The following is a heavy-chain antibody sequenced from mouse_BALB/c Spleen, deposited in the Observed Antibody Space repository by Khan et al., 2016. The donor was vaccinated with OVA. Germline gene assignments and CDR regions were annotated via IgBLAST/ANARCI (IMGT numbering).Heavy chain of an antibody. D-gene: IGHD1-1*01. CDR2: INTGGAYT. CDR3: ARLAYYYNSEGFAY. Sequence: EVELVESGGDFVRPGGSLKLSCAASGFTFSTYGMSWVRQTPDKRLEWVATINTGGAYTYYPDSVKGRFTISRDNAKNTLYLQLSSLNSEDTAIYYCARLAYYYNSEGFAYWGQGTLVTVSA. CDR1: GFTFSTYG. J-gene: IGHJ3*01. V-gene: IGHV5-6*01.